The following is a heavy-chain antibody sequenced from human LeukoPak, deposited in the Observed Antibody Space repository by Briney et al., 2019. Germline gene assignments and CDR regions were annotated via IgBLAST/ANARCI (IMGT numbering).Heavy chain of an antibody. D-gene: IGHD6-6*01. CDR3: ARTSIAASPYDY. Sequence: SETLSLTCTVSGGSISSYYWSRIRQPPGKGLEWIGYIYYSGSTNYNPSLKSRVTISVYTSKNQFSLKLSSVTAADTAVYYCARTSIAASPYDYWGQGTLVTVSS. V-gene: IGHV4-59*01. J-gene: IGHJ4*02. CDR1: GGSISSYY. CDR2: IYYSGST.